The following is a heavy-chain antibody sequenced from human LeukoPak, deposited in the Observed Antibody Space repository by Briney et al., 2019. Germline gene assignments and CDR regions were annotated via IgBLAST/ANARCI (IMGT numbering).Heavy chain of an antibody. D-gene: IGHD2-15*01. CDR2: IYGGGST. CDR3: ARDPTSRGWYYFDY. J-gene: IGHJ4*02. Sequence: GSLRLSCAASGFTVSSNYMSWVRQAPGEGLEWVSVIYGGGSTYYADSVKGRFTISRDNSKNTVFLQMNSLRAEDTAVYYCARDPTSRGWYYFDYWGQGTLVTVSS. V-gene: IGHV3-66*01. CDR1: GFTVSSNY.